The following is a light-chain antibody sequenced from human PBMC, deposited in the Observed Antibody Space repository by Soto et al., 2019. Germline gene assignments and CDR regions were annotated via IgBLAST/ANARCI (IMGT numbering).Light chain of an antibody. CDR3: QQYSRAPLT. J-gene: IGKJ1*01. V-gene: IGKV3-20*01. CDR2: GAS. CDR1: HIVTDNY. Sequence: EHVSPASHAPPSFPPVSLSPSSFISLHIVTDNYLSVYQQKPGQAPRLVISGASSRTSGIPDRFSASGSGKDFTLTISRLEPEDFEVYYCQQYSRAPLTFGQGTKVDIK.